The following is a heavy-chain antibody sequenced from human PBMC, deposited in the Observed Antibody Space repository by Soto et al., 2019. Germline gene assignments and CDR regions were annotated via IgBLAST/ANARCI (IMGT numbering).Heavy chain of an antibody. CDR2: ISSSSSYI. CDR1: GFTFSSYS. CDR3: ARGLVVPAAGIDY. Sequence: EVQLVESGGGLVKPGGSLRLSCAASGFTFSSYSMNWVRQAPGKGLEWVSSISSSSSYIYYADSVKGRFTISRDNAKNSLYLQMNSLRAEHTAVYYCARGLVVPAAGIDYWGQGTLVTVSS. D-gene: IGHD2-2*01. V-gene: IGHV3-21*01. J-gene: IGHJ4*02.